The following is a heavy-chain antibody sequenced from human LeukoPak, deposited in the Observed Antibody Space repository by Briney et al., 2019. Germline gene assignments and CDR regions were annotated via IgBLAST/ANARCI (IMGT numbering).Heavy chain of an antibody. V-gene: IGHV3-23*01. J-gene: IGHJ4*02. CDR3: ARDSYSTY. CDR2: ISGSGGST. D-gene: IGHD2-21*01. CDR1: GFTFSSYA. Sequence: GGSLRLSCAASGFTFSSYAMSWVRQAPGKGLEWVSAISGSGGSTYYADSVKGRFTISRDNSKNTLYLQMNSLRVDDSALYYGARDSYSTYWGQGTLVTVSS.